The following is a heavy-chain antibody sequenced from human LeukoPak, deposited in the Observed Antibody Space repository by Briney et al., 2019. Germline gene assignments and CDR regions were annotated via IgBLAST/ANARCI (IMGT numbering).Heavy chain of an antibody. CDR2: ISSSGSTI. D-gene: IGHD3-10*01. J-gene: IGHJ4*02. V-gene: IGHV3-48*03. CDR3: ARDEEWYASGTYYKGFDS. CDR1: GRNISGYG. Sequence: LSLTCTVSGRNISGYGKNWVRGGRRKGQERVSYISSSGSTIYYAASVKGRFTTARDNTKNSLYLQMNSLRADDTAVYYCARDEEWYASGTYYKGFDSWGQGTLVTVSS.